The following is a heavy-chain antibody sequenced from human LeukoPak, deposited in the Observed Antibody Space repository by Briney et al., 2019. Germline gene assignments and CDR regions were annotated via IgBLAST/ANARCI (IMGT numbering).Heavy chain of an antibody. CDR2: IYYSGST. CDR3: ARGLNTPSYDYDSSGYYSSWFDP. CDR1: GGSISSYY. Sequence: SETLSLTCTVSGGSISSYYWSWIRQPPGKGLEWIGYIYYSGSTNYNPSLKSRVTISVDTSKNQFSLKLSSVTAADTAVYYCARGLNTPSYDYDSSGYYSSWFDPWGQGTLVTVSS. J-gene: IGHJ5*02. V-gene: IGHV4-59*01. D-gene: IGHD3-22*01.